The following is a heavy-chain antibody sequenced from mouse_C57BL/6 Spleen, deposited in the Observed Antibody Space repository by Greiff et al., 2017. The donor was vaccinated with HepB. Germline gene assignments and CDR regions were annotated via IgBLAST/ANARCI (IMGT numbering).Heavy chain of an antibody. CDR2: INPSSGYT. V-gene: IGHV1-4*01. CDR1: GYTFTSYT. CDR3: ARTDYYGNTWFAY. Sequence: VQLQQSGAELARPGASVKMSCKASGYTFTSYTMHWVKQRPGQGLDWIGYINPSSGYTKYNQKFKDKATLTADKSSSTAYMQLSSLTSEDSAVYYCARTDYYGNTWFAYWGQRTLVTVSA. D-gene: IGHD2-1*01. J-gene: IGHJ3*01.